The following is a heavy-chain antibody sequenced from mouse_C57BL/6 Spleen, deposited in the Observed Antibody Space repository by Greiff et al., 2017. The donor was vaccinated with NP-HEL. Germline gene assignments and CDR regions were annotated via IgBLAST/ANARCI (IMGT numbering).Heavy chain of an antibody. CDR1: GYTFTNYW. Sequence: QVQLKQSGAELVRPGTSVKMSCKASGYTFTNYWIGWAKQRPGHGLEWIGDIYPGGGYTNYNEKFKGKATRTADKSSSTAYMQFSSLTSEDSAIDYCARGETGTHYCDYWGQGTTLTVAS. D-gene: IGHD4-1*01. CDR2: IYPGGGYT. V-gene: IGHV1-63*01. J-gene: IGHJ2*01. CDR3: ARGETGTHYCDY.